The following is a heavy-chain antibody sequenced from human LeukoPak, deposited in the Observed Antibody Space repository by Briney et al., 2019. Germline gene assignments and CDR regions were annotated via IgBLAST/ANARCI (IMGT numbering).Heavy chain of an antibody. CDR1: GGSFSGYY. V-gene: IGHV4-34*01. Sequence: SETLSLTCAVYGGSFSGYYWSWIRQPPGKGLEWIGEINHSGSTNYNPSLKSRVTISVDTSKNQFSLKLSSVTAADTAVYYCARRPITMVRGVIIGGRIDYWGQGTLVTVSS. CDR3: ARRPITMVRGVIIGGRIDY. CDR2: INHSGST. J-gene: IGHJ4*02. D-gene: IGHD3-10*01.